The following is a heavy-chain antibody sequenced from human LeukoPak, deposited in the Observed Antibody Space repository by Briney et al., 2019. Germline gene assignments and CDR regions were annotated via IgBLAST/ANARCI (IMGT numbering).Heavy chain of an antibody. CDR1: GFTFSNYE. Sequence: GGSLRLSCAASGFTFSNYEMNWVRQAPGKGLEWVAVIWYDGSNKYYADSVKGRLTISRDNSKNTLYLQMNSLRAEDTAVYYCAKGGYSYGYSFDYWGQGTLVTVSS. V-gene: IGHV3-33*06. CDR3: AKGGYSYGYSFDY. J-gene: IGHJ4*02. D-gene: IGHD5-18*01. CDR2: IWYDGSNK.